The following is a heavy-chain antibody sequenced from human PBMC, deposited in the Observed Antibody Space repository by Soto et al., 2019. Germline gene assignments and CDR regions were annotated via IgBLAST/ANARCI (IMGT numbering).Heavy chain of an antibody. CDR2: IYPGDSDT. CDR1: GYSFTNYW. J-gene: IGHJ4*02. V-gene: IGHV5-51*01. D-gene: IGHD6-19*01. CDR3: AIQHPQDCSAWYN. Sequence: EVQVVQSGAEVKKPGESLKISCKASGYSFTNYWIGWVRQMPGKGLEWMGTIYPGDSDTRYSPSFQCQVTFAVDKSINTAYLQCTSLKASDTAIYYCAIQHPQDCSAWYNWGQGTLVTVSS.